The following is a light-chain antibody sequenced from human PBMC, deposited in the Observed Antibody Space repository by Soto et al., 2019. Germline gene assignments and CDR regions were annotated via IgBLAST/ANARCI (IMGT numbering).Light chain of an antibody. V-gene: IGKV3-20*01. Sequence: EIVLTQSPGTLSLSPGERATLSCRASQSVSSSYLAWYQQKPGQAPRLLIYGASSRATGIPDRFSGSGSGPDFPLTLSRLEPEDFAVYYCQQYGSSLWTFGQGTKVEIK. CDR3: QQYGSSLWT. J-gene: IGKJ1*01. CDR2: GAS. CDR1: QSVSSSY.